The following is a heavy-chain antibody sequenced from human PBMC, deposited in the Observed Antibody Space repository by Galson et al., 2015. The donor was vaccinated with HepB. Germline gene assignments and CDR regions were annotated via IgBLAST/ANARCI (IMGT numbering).Heavy chain of an antibody. CDR2: ISSSSSTI. V-gene: IGHV3-48*01. CDR1: GFTFSSYS. D-gene: IGHD2-21*02. J-gene: IGHJ6*02. Sequence: SLRLSCAASGFTFSSYSMNWVCQAPGKGLEWVSYISSSSSTIYYADSVKGRFTISRDNAKNSLYLQMNSLRAEDTAVYYCARDGEAYCGGDCYSGGMDVWGQGTTVTVSS. CDR3: ARDGEAYCGGDCYSGGMDV.